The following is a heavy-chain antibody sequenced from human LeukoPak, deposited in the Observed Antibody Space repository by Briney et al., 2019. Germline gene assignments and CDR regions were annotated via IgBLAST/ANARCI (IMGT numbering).Heavy chain of an antibody. CDR2: IWYDGSNE. V-gene: IGHV3-33*01. J-gene: IGHJ4*02. D-gene: IGHD6-19*01. CDR3: ARDWQWLGRSGSGYFDF. Sequence: GGSLRLSCAASGFTFSHYGMHWVRQVPGKGLEWVAIIWYDGSNEYYADSVKGRFTISRDNSKNTLYLQMNSLRAEDTAVYYCARDWQWLGRSGSGYFDFWGQGTLVTVSS. CDR1: GFTFSHYG.